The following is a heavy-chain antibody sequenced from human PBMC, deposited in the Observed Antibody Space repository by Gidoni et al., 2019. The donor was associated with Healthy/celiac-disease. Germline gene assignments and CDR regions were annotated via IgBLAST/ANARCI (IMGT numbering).Heavy chain of an antibody. J-gene: IGHJ5*02. CDR2: INHSGST. D-gene: IGHD6-13*01. V-gene: IGHV4-34*01. CDR1: GWSFSGSY. CDR3: ARRPGYSSSRRLGSWFDP. Sequence: QVQLQQWGAGLLKPSETLSLTCAVYGWSFSGSYWSWIRQPPGKGREWIGEINHSGSTNYNPSLKSRVTISVDTSKNQFSLKLSSVTAADTAVYYCARRPGYSSSRRLGSWFDPWGQGTLVTVSS.